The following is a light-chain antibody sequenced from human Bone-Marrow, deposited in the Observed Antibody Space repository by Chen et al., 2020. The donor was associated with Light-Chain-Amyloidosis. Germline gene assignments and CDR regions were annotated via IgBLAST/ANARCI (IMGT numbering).Light chain of an antibody. CDR2: EDD. J-gene: IGLJ3*02. V-gene: IGLV6-57*01. CDR1: SGSIATNY. CDR3: QSYQGRRQGV. Sequence: NFMLTQPHSVSESPGKTVIISCTRSSGSIATNYVQWYQQRPGSSPTTVIYEDDQRPSGVPDRFAGSSDRSSSSASLTISGLKTEEEADYYGQSYQGRRQGVFSGGTKLTVL.